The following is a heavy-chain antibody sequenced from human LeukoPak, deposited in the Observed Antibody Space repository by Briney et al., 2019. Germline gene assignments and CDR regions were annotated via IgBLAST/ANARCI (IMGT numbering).Heavy chain of an antibody. CDR3: ARDWEQLWRGIYYFDY. CDR1: GFTFSSYS. Sequence: PGGSLRLSCAASGFTFSSYSMNWVRQAPGKGLEWVSYISSSGSTIYYADSVKGRFTISRDNAKNSLYLQMNSLRAEDTAVYYCARDWEQLWRGIYYFDYWGQGTLVTVSS. J-gene: IGHJ4*02. D-gene: IGHD5-18*01. V-gene: IGHV3-48*04. CDR2: ISSSGSTI.